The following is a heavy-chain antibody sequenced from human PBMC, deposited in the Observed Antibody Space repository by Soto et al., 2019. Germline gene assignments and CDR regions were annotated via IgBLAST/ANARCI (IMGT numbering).Heavy chain of an antibody. V-gene: IGHV4-59*01. D-gene: IGHD6-13*01. Sequence: SETLSLTCTVSGGSISSYYWSWIRQPPGKGLEWIGYIYYSGSTNYNPSLKSRVTISVDTSRNQFSLKLSSVTAADTAVYYCARLAAAAGKTVFKMDMDVWGKGTTVTVSS. CDR1: GGSISSYY. J-gene: IGHJ6*03. CDR2: IYYSGST. CDR3: ARLAAAAGKTVFKMDMDV.